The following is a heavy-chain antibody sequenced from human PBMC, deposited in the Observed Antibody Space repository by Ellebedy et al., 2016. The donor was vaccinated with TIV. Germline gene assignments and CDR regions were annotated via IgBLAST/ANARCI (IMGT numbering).Heavy chain of an antibody. V-gene: IGHV3-30-3*01. CDR2: ISYDGSNK. Sequence: GGSLRLXXAASGFTFSSYAMHWVRQAPGKGLEWVAVISYDGSNKYYADSVKGRFTISRDNSKNTLYLQMNSLRAEDTAVYYCARLYGDACDYWGQGTLVTVSS. CDR1: GFTFSSYA. CDR3: ARLYGDACDY. D-gene: IGHD4-17*01. J-gene: IGHJ4*02.